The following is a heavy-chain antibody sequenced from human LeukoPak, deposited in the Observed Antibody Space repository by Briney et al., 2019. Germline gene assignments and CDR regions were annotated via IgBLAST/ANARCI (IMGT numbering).Heavy chain of an antibody. D-gene: IGHD5-18*01. V-gene: IGHV3-23*01. CDR2: ISGSGGST. Sequence: GGSLRLSCAASGFTFSSYAMSWVRQAPGKGLEWVSAISGSGGSTYYADSVKGRFTISRDNSKNTLYLQMNSLRAEDTAVYYCAKDPSRGYSYGYFDYWGQGTLVTVSS. CDR3: AKDPSRGYSYGYFDY. J-gene: IGHJ4*02. CDR1: GFTFSSYA.